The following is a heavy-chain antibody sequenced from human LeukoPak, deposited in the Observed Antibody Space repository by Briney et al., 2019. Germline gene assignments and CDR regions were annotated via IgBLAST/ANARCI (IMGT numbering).Heavy chain of an antibody. D-gene: IGHD3-22*01. CDR2: ISYDGSNK. CDR3: AKARLDYYDSSGPDY. J-gene: IGHJ4*02. V-gene: IGHV3-30*18. Sequence: PGGFLSLSCAASGFTFCSRGLHWVRPAPGKGLAWVAVISYDGSNKYYADSVKGRFTISRDNSKNTLYLQMNSLRAEDTAVYYCAKARLDYYDSSGPDYWGQGTLVTVSS. CDR1: GFTFCSRG.